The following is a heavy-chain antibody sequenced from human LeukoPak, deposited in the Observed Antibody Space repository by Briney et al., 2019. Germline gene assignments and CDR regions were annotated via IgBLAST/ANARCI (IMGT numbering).Heavy chain of an antibody. CDR3: ASIRAYGDYGDDAFDI. J-gene: IGHJ3*02. CDR2: INPNSGGT. Sequence: ASVTVSCKASGYTFTGYYMHWVRQAPGQGLEWMGWINPNSGGTNYAQKFQGRVTMTRDTSISTAYMELSRLRSDDTAVYYCASIRAYGDYGDDAFDIWGQGTMVTVSS. D-gene: IGHD4-17*01. V-gene: IGHV1-2*02. CDR1: GYTFTGYY.